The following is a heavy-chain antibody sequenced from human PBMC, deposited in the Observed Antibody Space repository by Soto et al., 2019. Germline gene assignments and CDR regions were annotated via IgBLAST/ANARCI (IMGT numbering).Heavy chain of an antibody. D-gene: IGHD2-21*02. V-gene: IGHV3-21*01. CDR1: GFTFSSYN. Sequence: EVQLVESGGGLVKPGGSLRLSCAASGFTFSSYNMNWVRQAPWKGLEWVSSISTRSYIYYADSVKGPFTISKDNAKNSLYLQMTTRTAEDTAVYYWARVMAYCGRDCYPAYWGQATLVPVS. CDR3: ARVMAYCGRDCYPAY. CDR2: ISTRSYI. J-gene: IGHJ4*02.